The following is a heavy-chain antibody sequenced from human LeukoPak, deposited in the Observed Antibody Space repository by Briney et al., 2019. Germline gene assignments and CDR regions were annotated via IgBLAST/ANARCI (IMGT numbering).Heavy chain of an antibody. Sequence: PGGSLRLSCAASGFTFSSYAMHWVRQAPGKGLEWVAVISYDGSNKYYADSVKGRFTISRDNSKNTLYLQMNSLRAEDTAVYYCARSLPVTTPCDYWGQGTLVTVSS. CDR1: GFTFSSYA. CDR3: ARSLPVTTPCDY. CDR2: ISYDGSNK. J-gene: IGHJ4*02. D-gene: IGHD4-17*01. V-gene: IGHV3-30-3*01.